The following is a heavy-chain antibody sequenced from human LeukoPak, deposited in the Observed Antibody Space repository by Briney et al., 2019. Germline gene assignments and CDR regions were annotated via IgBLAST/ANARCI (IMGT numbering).Heavy chain of an antibody. J-gene: IGHJ5*02. D-gene: IGHD3-10*01. CDR3: ARGRGTYYYGSGSYYPYNWFDP. Sequence: ASVKVSCKASGYTFTSYDINWVRQATGQGLEWMGWMNPNSGNTGYAQKFQGRVTMTRNTSISTAYMELSSLRSEDTAVYYCARGRGTYYYGSGSYYPYNWFDPWGQGTLVTVSS. V-gene: IGHV1-8*01. CDR1: GYTFTSYD. CDR2: MNPNSGNT.